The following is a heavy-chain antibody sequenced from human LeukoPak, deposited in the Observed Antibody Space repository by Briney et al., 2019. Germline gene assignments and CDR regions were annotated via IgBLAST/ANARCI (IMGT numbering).Heavy chain of an antibody. V-gene: IGHV4-59*11. Sequence: PSETLSLTCTVSGDSISSHYWSWIRQPPGKGLEWIGFIYNSGNTKYNPSLKGRVSISSDTSKTQFSLKLNSVTAADTALYYCARSGGGYTFGLDYWGQGTQVIVSS. J-gene: IGHJ4*02. CDR3: ARSGGGYTFGLDY. CDR2: IYNSGNT. CDR1: GDSISSHY. D-gene: IGHD5-18*01.